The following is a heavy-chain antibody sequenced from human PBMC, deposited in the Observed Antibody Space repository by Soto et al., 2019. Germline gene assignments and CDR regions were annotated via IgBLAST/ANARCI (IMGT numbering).Heavy chain of an antibody. CDR1: GGSISSYY. Sequence: QVQLQESGPGLVKPSETLSLTCTVSGGSISSYYWSWIRQPAGKGLEWIGRIYTSGSTNYNPSLNSRVAMSVDTSKNQSSLKLSSVTAADTAVYYCARVGRGSSYGYYYCYGMAVWGQGTTVTVSS. J-gene: IGHJ6*02. CDR2: IYTSGST. D-gene: IGHD5-18*01. CDR3: ARVGRGSSYGYYYCYGMAV. V-gene: IGHV4-4*07.